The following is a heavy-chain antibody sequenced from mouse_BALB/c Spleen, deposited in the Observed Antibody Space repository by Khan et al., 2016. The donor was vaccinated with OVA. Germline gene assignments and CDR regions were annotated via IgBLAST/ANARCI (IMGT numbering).Heavy chain of an antibody. D-gene: IGHD2-14*01. CDR3: ARYAAMDY. CDR1: GFSLTGYG. V-gene: IGHV2-6-7*01. J-gene: IGHJ4*01. CDR2: IWGDGNT. Sequence: QVQLKESGPGLVAPSQSLSITCTVSGFSLTGYGVNWVRQPPGKGLEWLGMIWGDGNTDYNSALKSRLSISTDNSKSQVFLNMNRLQTDDTASYYCARYAAMDYWGQGTSVTVSS.